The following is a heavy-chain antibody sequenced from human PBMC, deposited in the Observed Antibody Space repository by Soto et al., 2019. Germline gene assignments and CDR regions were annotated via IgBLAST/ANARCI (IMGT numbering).Heavy chain of an antibody. CDR3: ARGGNDSSSVTNYYGMDV. CDR2: IWYDGSNK. J-gene: IGHJ6*02. Sequence: GGSLRLSCAASGLTFSSYGMHWVRQAPGKGLEWVAVIWYDGSNKYYADSVKGRFTISRDNSKNTLYLQMNSLRAEDTAVYYCARGGNDSSSVTNYYGMDVWGQGTTVTVSS. V-gene: IGHV3-33*01. D-gene: IGHD6-6*01. CDR1: GLTFSSYG.